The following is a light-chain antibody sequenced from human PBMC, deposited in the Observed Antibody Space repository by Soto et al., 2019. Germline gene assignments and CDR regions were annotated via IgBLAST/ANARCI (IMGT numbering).Light chain of an antibody. CDR2: EVS. J-gene: IGLJ1*01. V-gene: IGLV2-8*01. Sequence: QSALNQPPSASGSPGQSIYISCAGTGSDVGTYNYVSWYQQHPGNAPKLIIYEVSKRPSGVPDRFSGSKSGNTASLTVSGLQAEDEAEYYCSSYAGSNNLGVFGTGTKVTVL. CDR3: SSYAGSNNLGV. CDR1: GSDVGTYNY.